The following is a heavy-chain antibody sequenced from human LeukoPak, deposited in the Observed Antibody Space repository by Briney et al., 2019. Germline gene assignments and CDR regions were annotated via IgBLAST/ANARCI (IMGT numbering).Heavy chain of an antibody. V-gene: IGHV3-74*01. CDR1: GFTFSNYI. D-gene: IGHD5-24*01. CDR3: ARGMGATMDF. Sequence: GGSLRLSCAASGFTFSNYIMNWVRQAPGKGLLWVSRIKSDGTSLSYADSVKGRFTISRDNAENILYLQMNSLRAEDTAVYFCARGMGATMDFWGQGILVTVSS. CDR2: IKSDGTSL. J-gene: IGHJ4*02.